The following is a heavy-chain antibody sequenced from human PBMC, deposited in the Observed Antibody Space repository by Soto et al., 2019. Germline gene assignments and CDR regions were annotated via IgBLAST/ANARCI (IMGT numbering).Heavy chain of an antibody. CDR3: ARDQDSGWPDY. CDR2: IWYDGSNK. J-gene: IGHJ4*02. D-gene: IGHD6-19*01. Sequence: GGSMRLSCAASGFTFSIYGMDWVRQAPGKGLEWVALIWYDGSNKYYADSVKGRFTISRDSSENTLYLQMNSLRVEDTAVYYCARDQDSGWPDYWGQGTLVTVSS. V-gene: IGHV3-33*08. CDR1: GFTFSIYG.